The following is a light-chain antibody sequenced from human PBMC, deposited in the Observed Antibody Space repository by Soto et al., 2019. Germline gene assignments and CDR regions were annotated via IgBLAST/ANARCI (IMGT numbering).Light chain of an antibody. V-gene: IGKV3-15*01. J-gene: IGKJ1*01. CDR1: QSVSSN. CDR3: QHYNNWPPWT. Sequence: EIVMTQSPATLSVSPGERATLSCRASQSVSSNLAWYQQKPGQAPRLLIYGASTRATGIPARFSGSGSGTEFTLTLSSLQSEDFAIYYCQHYNNWPPWTFGQGTKVELK. CDR2: GAS.